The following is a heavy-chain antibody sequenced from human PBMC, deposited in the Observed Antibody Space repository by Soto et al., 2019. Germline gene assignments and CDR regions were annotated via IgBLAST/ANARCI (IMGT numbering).Heavy chain of an antibody. CDR3: ARSQGSSTRVEIYYSYYYGMDV. Sequence: QVKLVQSGAEVKKPGSSVKVSCKASGGTFSSYAISWVRQAPGQGLEWMGGIIPISDTTNYAQKFQGRGTMTADESTSTAYMDLSSLRAEDTAVYYCARSQGSSTRVEIYYSYYYGMDVWGQGTTVTVSS. V-gene: IGHV1-69*01. CDR2: IIPISDTT. CDR1: GGTFSSYA. D-gene: IGHD2-2*01. J-gene: IGHJ6*02.